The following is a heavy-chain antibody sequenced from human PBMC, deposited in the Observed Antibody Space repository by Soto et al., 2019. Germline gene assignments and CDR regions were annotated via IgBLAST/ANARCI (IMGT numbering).Heavy chain of an antibody. D-gene: IGHD2-21*01. V-gene: IGHV1-8*01. CDR3: VRVFVVVSATYGYFDL. Sequence: QVQLVQSGAEVKKPGASVKVSCKASGYTFTSYDINWVRQAAGQGLEWIGWMNPNSGKAVYAQKSQGRVTIAGNTSMSTAYMEVRSLRSYDTAVYFCVRVFVVVSATYGYFDLWGRGTRVTVSS. CDR2: MNPNSGKA. J-gene: IGHJ2*01. CDR1: GYTFTSYD.